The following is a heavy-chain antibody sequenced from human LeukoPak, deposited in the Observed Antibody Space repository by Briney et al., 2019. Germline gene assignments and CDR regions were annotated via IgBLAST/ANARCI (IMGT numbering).Heavy chain of an antibody. CDR1: GYTFTTHD. V-gene: IGHV1-69*13. CDR3: ARVVLGRRWLQTSYYYGMDV. J-gene: IGHJ6*02. CDR2: IIPIFGTA. Sequence: SVKVSCKASGYTFTTHDISWVRQAPGQGLEWMGGIIPIFGTANYAQKFQGRVTITADESTSTAYLELSSLTSEDTAVYYCARVVLGRRWLQTSYYYGMDVWGQGTTVTVSS. D-gene: IGHD5-24*01.